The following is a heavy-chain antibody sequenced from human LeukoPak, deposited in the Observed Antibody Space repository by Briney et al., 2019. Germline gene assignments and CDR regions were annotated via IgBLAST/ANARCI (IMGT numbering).Heavy chain of an antibody. CDR3: ARDILEWFYRGDGFDI. J-gene: IGHJ3*02. V-gene: IGHV3-30*03. Sequence: GGSLRLSCAASGFTVSSNYMTWVRQAPGKGLEWVAVISYDGNNKYYADSVKGRFTISRDNSKNTLFLQVNSLRAEDTAVYYCARDILEWFYRGDGFDIWGRGTMVTVSS. CDR1: GFTVSSNY. CDR2: ISYDGNNK. D-gene: IGHD3-3*01.